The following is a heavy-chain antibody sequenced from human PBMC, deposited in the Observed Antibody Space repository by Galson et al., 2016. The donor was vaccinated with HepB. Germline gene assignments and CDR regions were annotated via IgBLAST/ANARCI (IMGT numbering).Heavy chain of an antibody. CDR1: GGSITNNY. CDR3: ARGGASSKWFDR. Sequence: SETLSLTCSVSGGSITNNYWSWIRQSPGKGLEWIGFVCASGRTGLVCSSGTTSYNPSLRSRLTMSADTSKNHFSLNLRSATAADTAVYYCARGGASSKWFDRWGQGILVTVSS. J-gene: IGHJ5*02. D-gene: IGHD6-6*01. V-gene: IGHV4-59*01. CDR2: VCASGRTGLVCSSGTT.